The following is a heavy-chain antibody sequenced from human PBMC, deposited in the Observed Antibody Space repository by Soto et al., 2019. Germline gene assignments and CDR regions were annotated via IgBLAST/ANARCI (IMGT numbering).Heavy chain of an antibody. CDR3: AKGGMITIGGGIVDY. V-gene: IGHV3-23*01. D-gene: IGHD3-16*02. Sequence: GGSLRLSCAASGFTFSSYAMSWVRQAPGKGLEWVSAISGSGGSTYYADSVKGRFTISRDNSKNTLYLQMNSLRAEDTAVYYCAKGGMITIGGGIVDYWGQGTLVTVSS. CDR1: GFTFSSYA. J-gene: IGHJ4*02. CDR2: ISGSGGST.